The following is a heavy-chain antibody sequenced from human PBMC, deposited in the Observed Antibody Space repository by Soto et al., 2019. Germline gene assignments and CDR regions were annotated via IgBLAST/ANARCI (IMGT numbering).Heavy chain of an antibody. V-gene: IGHV1-18*01. CDR1: GYTFTSYG. Sequence: QVQLVQSGAEVKKPGASVKVSCKASGYTFTSYGISWVRQAPGQGLEWMGWISAYNGNTNYAQKLQGRVTMTTDTSTSTAYMELRSLRSDDTAVYYCARSPPYSSSWYLCSYYYYGMDVWGQGTTVTVSS. CDR2: ISAYNGNT. CDR3: ARSPPYSSSWYLCSYYYYGMDV. D-gene: IGHD6-13*01. J-gene: IGHJ6*02.